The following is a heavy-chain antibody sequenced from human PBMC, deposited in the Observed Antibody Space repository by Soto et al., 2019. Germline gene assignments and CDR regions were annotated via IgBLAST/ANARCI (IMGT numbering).Heavy chain of an antibody. CDR2: IYWDDDK. CDR3: ARRPREYSRYRLGGYFDY. D-gene: IGHD5-12*01. J-gene: IGHJ4*02. V-gene: IGHV2-5*02. Sequence: QITLKESGPTVVKPTQTLTLTCTVSFFSLDTSGVGVGWIRQPPGKALEWLALIYWDDDKRYNPSLKSRLTISKVTSKNQVGLTMTNMDPVDTATYYCARRPREYSRYRLGGYFDYWGQGTLVTVSS. CDR1: FFSLDTSGVG.